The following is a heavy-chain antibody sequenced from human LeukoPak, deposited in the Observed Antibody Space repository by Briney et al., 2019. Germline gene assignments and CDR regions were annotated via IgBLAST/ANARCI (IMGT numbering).Heavy chain of an antibody. V-gene: IGHV3-48*01. D-gene: IGHD6-13*01. J-gene: IGHJ4*02. CDR2: ISSISSII. CDR1: GFTFSTYS. Sequence: GGSLRLSCAASGFTFSTYSMSWVRQAPGKGLEWVSYISSISSIIYYADSVKGRFTISRDNARNSLYLQMNSLRAEDTAVYYCTRSRPGTEAGQPTFDYWGQGTLVTVSS. CDR3: TRSRPGTEAGQPTFDY.